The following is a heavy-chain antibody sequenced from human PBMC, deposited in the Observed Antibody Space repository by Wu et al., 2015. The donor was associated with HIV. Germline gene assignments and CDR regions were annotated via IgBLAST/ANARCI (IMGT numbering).Heavy chain of an antibody. J-gene: IGHJ3*02. CDR2: INPNSGGT. CDR1: GYRFSGNS. Sequence: QVQLVQSGAEVKKPGASVKVSCKASGYRFSGNSIHWMRQAPGQGLEWMGWINPNSGGTNYAQKFQGRVTMTRDTSISTAYMELRRLTSDDTAVYYCARELGYDHDGTGYLRAFDMWGHGDNGSPSLQ. D-gene: IGHD3-22*01. V-gene: IGHV1-2*02. CDR3: ARELGYDHDGTGYLRAFDM.